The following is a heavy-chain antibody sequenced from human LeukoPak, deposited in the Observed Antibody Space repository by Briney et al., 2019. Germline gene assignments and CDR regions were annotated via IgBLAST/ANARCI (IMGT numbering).Heavy chain of an antibody. J-gene: IGHJ4*02. Sequence: GGSLRLSCAASGFTFSSYWMSWVRQAPGKGLEWVANIKQDGSEKYYVDSVKGRFTISRDNAKNSLYLQMNSLRAEDTAVYYCARDLVLYGSGKNYWGQGTLVTVSS. D-gene: IGHD3-10*01. CDR3: ARDLVLYGSGKNY. CDR1: GFTFSSYW. V-gene: IGHV3-7*01. CDR2: IKQDGSEK.